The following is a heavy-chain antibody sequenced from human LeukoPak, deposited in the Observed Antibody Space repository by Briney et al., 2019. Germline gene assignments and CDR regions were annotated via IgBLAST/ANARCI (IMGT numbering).Heavy chain of an antibody. V-gene: IGHV3-30*18. CDR2: ISYDGSNK. CDR3: AKDSLTSRNWMRSFDY. J-gene: IGHJ4*02. CDR1: GFTFSSYG. D-gene: IGHD6-13*01. Sequence: GRSLRLSCAASGFTFSSYGMHWVRQAPGKGLEWVAVISYDGSNKYYADSVKGRFTIYRDNSKNTHDLQMNSLRAEDPAVYYCAKDSLTSRNWMRSFDYWGQGTLVTVSS.